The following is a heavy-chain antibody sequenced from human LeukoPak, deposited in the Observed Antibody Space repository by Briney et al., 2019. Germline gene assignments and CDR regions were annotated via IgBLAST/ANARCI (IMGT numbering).Heavy chain of an antibody. CDR1: GFTFSSYG. CDR3: ARGGRRRTDPGFDY. J-gene: IGHJ4*02. D-gene: IGHD1-1*01. V-gene: IGHV3-30-3*01. Sequence: GGSLRLSCAASGFTFSSYGMHWVRQAPGKGLEWVAVISYDGSNKYYADSVKGRFTISRDNSKNTLYLQMNSLRAEETAVYYCARGGRRRTDPGFDYWGQGTLVTVSS. CDR2: ISYDGSNK.